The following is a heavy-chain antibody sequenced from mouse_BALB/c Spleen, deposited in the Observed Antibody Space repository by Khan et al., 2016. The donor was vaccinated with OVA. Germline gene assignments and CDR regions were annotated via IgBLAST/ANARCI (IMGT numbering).Heavy chain of an antibody. Sequence: QVQLKESGAELARPGTSVKLSCKASGYTFTDYNINWVKQRTGQGLEWIGEIYPGSGNTYYSEKFKGKATLTADKSSSTAYMQLSSLTSEDSAVYWWAREWGAWFHYWGQGTLVTVSA. J-gene: IGHJ3*01. V-gene: IGHV1-77*01. CDR3: AREWGAWFHY. CDR2: IYPGSGNT. CDR1: GYTFTDYN.